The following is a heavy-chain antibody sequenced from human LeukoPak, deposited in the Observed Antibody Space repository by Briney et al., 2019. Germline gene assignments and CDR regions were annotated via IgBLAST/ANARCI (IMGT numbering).Heavy chain of an antibody. Sequence: GGSLRLSCAASGFTVNNAWMSWVRQAAGKGLEWVGRIKSKTDGGTTDYAAPVKGRFTISRDDSKNTVFLHMDSLTTEDTAVYFCAHRDTTLVRVDYWGRGTLVTVSS. CDR1: GFTVNNAW. J-gene: IGHJ4*02. V-gene: IGHV3-15*01. CDR2: IKSKTDGGTT. D-gene: IGHD5-18*01. CDR3: AHRDTTLVRVDY.